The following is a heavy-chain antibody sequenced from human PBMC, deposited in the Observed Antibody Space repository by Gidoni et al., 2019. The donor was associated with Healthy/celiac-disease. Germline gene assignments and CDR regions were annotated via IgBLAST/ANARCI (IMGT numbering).Heavy chain of an antibody. CDR1: GYTFTSNA. CDR2: INAGNGNT. V-gene: IGHV1-3*01. Sequence: QVQLVQSGAEVKKPGASVKVSCKASGYTFTSNAMHWVRQAPGQRLEWMGWINAGNGNTKDSQKFQGRVTITRDTSASTAYMELSSLRSEDTAVYYCAREGYYYDSSGAYRVNAFDIWGQGTMVTVSS. J-gene: IGHJ3*02. CDR3: AREGYYYDSSGAYRVNAFDI. D-gene: IGHD3-22*01.